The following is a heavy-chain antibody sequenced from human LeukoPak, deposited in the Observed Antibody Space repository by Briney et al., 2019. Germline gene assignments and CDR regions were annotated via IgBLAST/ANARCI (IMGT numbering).Heavy chain of an antibody. J-gene: IGHJ5*02. CDR2: IYTSGST. Sequence: SETLSLTCAVYGGSFNSYYWSWIRQPAGKGLEWIGRIYTSGSTNYNPSLKSRVTMSVDTSKNQFSLKLSSVTAADTAVYYCARDRYYYGSGSYSWFDPWGQGTLVTVSS. CDR3: ARDRYYYGSGSYSWFDP. CDR1: GGSFNSYY. D-gene: IGHD3-10*01. V-gene: IGHV4-4*07.